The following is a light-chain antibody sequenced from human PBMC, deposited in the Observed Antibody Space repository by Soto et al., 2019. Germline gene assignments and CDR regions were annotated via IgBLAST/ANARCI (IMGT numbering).Light chain of an antibody. CDR3: QQYNNWPPGIT. CDR2: GAS. V-gene: IGKV3D-15*01. Sequence: ESVRTQSPGTLSLSAGERATISCRAGQSVSSNIAWYQQKPGQAPRLLIYGASTRVTGIPARLSGSGSGTEFTLTISSLQSEDFAVYYCQQYNNWPPGITFGQGTRVDIK. CDR1: QSVSSN. J-gene: IGKJ5*01.